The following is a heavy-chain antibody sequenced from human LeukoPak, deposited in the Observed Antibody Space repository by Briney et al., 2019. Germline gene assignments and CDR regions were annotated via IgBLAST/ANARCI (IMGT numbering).Heavy chain of an antibody. CDR3: ARGRYSGSYLGYFDY. J-gene: IGHJ4*02. V-gene: IGHV1-69*13. D-gene: IGHD1-26*01. CDR1: GYSFTNYY. CDR2: IIPIFGTA. Sequence: SVKVSCKASGYSFTNYYIHWVRQAPGQGLEWMGGIIPIFGTANYAQKFQGRVTITADESTSTAYMELSSLRSEDTAVYYCARGRYSGSYLGYFDYWGQGTLVTVSS.